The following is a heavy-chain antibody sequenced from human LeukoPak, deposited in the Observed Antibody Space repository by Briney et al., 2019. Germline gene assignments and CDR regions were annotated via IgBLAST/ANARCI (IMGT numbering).Heavy chain of an antibody. D-gene: IGHD3-22*01. CDR1: EFTFSSYW. CDR3: ARGGYYYNSSGYYSWIDY. J-gene: IGHJ4*02. V-gene: IGHV3-74*01. CDR2: INSDGSST. Sequence: GSLSLSCAASEFTFSSYWMHWVRQAPGKGLVWVSRINSDGSSTSYAGYVKGRFTISRDNANNTVYLQMNSQRAEDTAVYYGARGGYYYNSSGYYSWIDYWGQGTLVTVSS.